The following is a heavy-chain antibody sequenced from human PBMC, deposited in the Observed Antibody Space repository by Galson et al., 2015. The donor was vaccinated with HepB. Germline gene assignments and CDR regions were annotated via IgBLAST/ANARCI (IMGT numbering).Heavy chain of an antibody. D-gene: IGHD2-21*01. CDR1: GFTFSSYS. CDR3: ARDHGDRTAFDI. J-gene: IGHJ3*02. Sequence: SLRLSCAASGFTFSSYSMNWVRQAPGKGLEWVSSISSSSSYIYYADSVKGRFTISRDNAKNSLYLQMNGLRAEDTAVYYCARDHGDRTAFDIWGQGTMVTVSS. CDR2: ISSSSSYI. V-gene: IGHV3-21*01.